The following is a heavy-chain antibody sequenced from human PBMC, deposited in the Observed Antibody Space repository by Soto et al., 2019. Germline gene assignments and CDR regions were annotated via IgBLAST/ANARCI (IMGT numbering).Heavy chain of an antibody. V-gene: IGHV1-46*01. Sequence: ASVKVSCKASGYTFTSYYMHWVRQAPGQGLEWMGIINPSGGSTSYAQKFQGRVTMTRDTSTSTVYMELSSLRSEDTAVYYCAREEGYSRDIAVVTAIEYYYYGMDVWGQGTTVTVSS. CDR2: INPSGGST. CDR3: AREEGYSRDIAVVTAIEYYYYGMDV. J-gene: IGHJ6*02. D-gene: IGHD2-21*02. CDR1: GYTFTSYY.